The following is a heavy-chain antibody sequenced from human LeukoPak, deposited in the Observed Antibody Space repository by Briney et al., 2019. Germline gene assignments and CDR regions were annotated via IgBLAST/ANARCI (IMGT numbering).Heavy chain of an antibody. V-gene: IGHV3-48*01. Sequence: PGGSLRLSCAVSGFTFSTYSMNWVRQAPGKGVVWVSYISSSSSTIYYADSVKGRFTISRDNAKNSLYLQMNSLRGEDTAVYYCAKDSDYYHSSGYYYAYFQHWGQGTLVTVSS. J-gene: IGHJ1*01. CDR2: ISSSSSTI. D-gene: IGHD3-22*01. CDR1: GFTFSTYS. CDR3: AKDSDYYHSSGYYYAYFQH.